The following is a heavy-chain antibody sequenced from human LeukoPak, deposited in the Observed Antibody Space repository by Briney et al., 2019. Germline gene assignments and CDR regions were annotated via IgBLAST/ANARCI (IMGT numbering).Heavy chain of an antibody. V-gene: IGHV3-33*01. D-gene: IGHD3-10*01. CDR1: GFTFSSYG. CDR2: IWYDGSNK. Sequence: GRSLRLSCAASGFTFSSYGMHWVRQAPGKGLEWVAVIWYDGSNKYYADSVKGRFTISRDNSKNTLYLQMNSLRAEDTAVYYCVRDSEGSGSYSDYWGQGTLVTVSS. J-gene: IGHJ4*01. CDR3: VRDSEGSGSYSDY.